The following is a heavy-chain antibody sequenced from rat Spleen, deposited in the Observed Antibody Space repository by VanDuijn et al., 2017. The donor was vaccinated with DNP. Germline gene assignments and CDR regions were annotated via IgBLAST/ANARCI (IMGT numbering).Heavy chain of an antibody. CDR3: ATSSYYGYDYGFAY. CDR2: ISYDGTVT. CDR1: GFTFSDYN. Sequence: EVQLVESDGGLVQPGRSLKVSCEASGFTFSDYNMAWVRQAPKKGLEWVATISYDGTVTYYRDSVKGRFTISRDNAKSTLYLQMDSLRSDDTATYYCATSSYYGYDYGFAYWGQGTLVTVSS. D-gene: IGHD1-7*01. J-gene: IGHJ3*01. V-gene: IGHV5-7*01.